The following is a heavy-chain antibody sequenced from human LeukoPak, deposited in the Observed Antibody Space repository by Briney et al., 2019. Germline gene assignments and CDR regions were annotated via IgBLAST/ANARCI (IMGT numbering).Heavy chain of an antibody. V-gene: IGHV5-51*01. CDR3: ARPAHFSDFDS. CDR1: GYSFTSYW. D-gene: IGHD2-15*01. Sequence: GESLKISCKGSGYSFTSYWIAWVRQMPGKGLEWMGIIYPGDSDTRYSPSFHGQVTISVDKSISTAYLQWSSLEASDTAMYYCARPAHFSDFDSWGQGTLVTVSS. J-gene: IGHJ4*02. CDR2: IYPGDSDT.